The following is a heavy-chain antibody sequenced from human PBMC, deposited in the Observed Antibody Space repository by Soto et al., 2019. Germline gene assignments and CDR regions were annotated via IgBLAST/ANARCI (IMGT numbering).Heavy chain of an antibody. J-gene: IGHJ6*02. CDR1: GGSISSSSYY. CDR2: IYYSGST. D-gene: IGHD3-22*01. Sequence: QLQLQESGPGLVKPSETLSLTCTVSGGSISSSSYYWGWIRQPPGKGLEWIGSIYYSGSTYYNPALKSRLTIPVDPSKNQFSLELGSVTAADTAVFYCGGNYYDSSGYKQYYYGMDVWGQGTTVTVSS. CDR3: GGNYYDSSGYKQYYYGMDV. V-gene: IGHV4-39*01.